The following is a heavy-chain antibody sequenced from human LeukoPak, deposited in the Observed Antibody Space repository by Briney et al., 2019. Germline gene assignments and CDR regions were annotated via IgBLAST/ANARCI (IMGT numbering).Heavy chain of an antibody. CDR3: ARAGVTMMRGDAFDI. D-gene: IGHD3-22*01. V-gene: IGHV4-61*02. CDR1: GGSISSGSYY. J-gene: IGHJ3*02. CDR2: IYTSGST. Sequence: SQTLSLTCTVSGGSISSGSYYWSWIRQPAGKGLEWIGRIYTSGSTNYNPSLKSRVTISVDTSKNQFSLKLSSVTAADTAVYYCARAGVTMMRGDAFDIWGQGTMVTVSS.